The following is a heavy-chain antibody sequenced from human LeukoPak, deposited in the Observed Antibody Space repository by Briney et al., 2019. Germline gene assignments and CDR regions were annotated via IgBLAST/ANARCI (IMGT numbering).Heavy chain of an antibody. Sequence: SETLSLTCTVSGGSINNYYWSWIRQPPGKGLEWIGYIFYSGSTNYNPSLKSRVTISVDTSKNQFSLKLSSVTAADTAVYYCARIAARANLFDYWGQGTLVTVSS. CDR2: IFYSGST. J-gene: IGHJ4*02. D-gene: IGHD6-6*01. CDR1: GGSINNYY. CDR3: ARIAARANLFDY. V-gene: IGHV4-59*08.